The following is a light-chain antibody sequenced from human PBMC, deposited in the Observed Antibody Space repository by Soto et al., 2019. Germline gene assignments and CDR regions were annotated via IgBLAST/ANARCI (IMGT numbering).Light chain of an antibody. V-gene: IGKV1-27*01. CDR3: QKYSSVIT. CDR2: AAS. Sequence: DIQMNQSPSSLSASVGDRVTITCRASQGISNFLAWYQQKPGKVPKLLISAASTLQSGVPSRFSCSGSRTEFPLTITSLQPEGGATYYCQKYSSVITFGQGTLLE. CDR1: QGISNF. J-gene: IGKJ5*01.